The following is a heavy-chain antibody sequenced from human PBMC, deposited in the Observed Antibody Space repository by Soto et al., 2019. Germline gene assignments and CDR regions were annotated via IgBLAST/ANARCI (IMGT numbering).Heavy chain of an antibody. CDR1: GFTFSRYW. D-gene: IGHD3-3*02. CDR2: IKQDGSEK. Sequence: LRLSCVASGFTFSRYWMTWVRQAPGKGLEWVANIKQDGSEKYYVDSVKGRFTISRDNAKNSLYLQMNSLRAEDSAVYYCAREYAFLEWLLKENYYYYGMDVWGQGTTVTVSS. J-gene: IGHJ6*02. V-gene: IGHV3-7*01. CDR3: AREYAFLEWLLKENYYYYGMDV.